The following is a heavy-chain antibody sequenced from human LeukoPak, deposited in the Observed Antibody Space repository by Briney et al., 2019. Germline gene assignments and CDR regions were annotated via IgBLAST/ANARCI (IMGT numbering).Heavy chain of an antibody. J-gene: IGHJ3*02. CDR3: ATGPFSAFAI. CDR1: GFTFSSYW. D-gene: IGHD1-14*01. CDR2: IHSDEIST. V-gene: IGHV3-74*01. Sequence: GGSLRLSCAVSGFTFSSYWMSWVRQAPGKGLVWVAHIHSDEISTAYADSVKGRFTISRDNTRNMLYLQMNSLRVEDTAVYFCATGPFSAFAIWGQGTTLIVSS.